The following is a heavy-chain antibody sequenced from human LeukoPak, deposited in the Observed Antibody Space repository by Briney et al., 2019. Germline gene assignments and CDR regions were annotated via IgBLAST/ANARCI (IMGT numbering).Heavy chain of an antibody. CDR3: AKDPRRVARLITFGGGRPYYFDY. V-gene: IGHV3-23*01. CDR1: GFTFNTYA. CDR2: ISDSGGGA. D-gene: IGHD3-16*01. Sequence: GGSLRLSCAASGFTFNTYAMSWVRQAPGKGLEWVSAISDSGGGAYYADSVKGRFTISRDNSKNTLYLQMNSLRAEDTAVYYCAKDPRRVARLITFGGGRPYYFDYWGQGTLVTVSS. J-gene: IGHJ4*01.